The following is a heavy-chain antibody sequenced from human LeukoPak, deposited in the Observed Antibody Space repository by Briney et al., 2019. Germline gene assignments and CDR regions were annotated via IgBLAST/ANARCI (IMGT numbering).Heavy chain of an antibody. D-gene: IGHD3-3*01. CDR1: GYTFTSYD. CDR2: MNPNSGNT. Sequence: ASVKVSCKASGYTFTSYDINWVRQATGQGLEWMGWMNPNSGNTGYAQKFQGRVTMTRNTSISTAYMELSSLRSEDTAVYYCTSGLYYDSWSDLFDYWGQGTLVTVSS. V-gene: IGHV1-8*01. J-gene: IGHJ4*02. CDR3: TSGLYYDSWSDLFDY.